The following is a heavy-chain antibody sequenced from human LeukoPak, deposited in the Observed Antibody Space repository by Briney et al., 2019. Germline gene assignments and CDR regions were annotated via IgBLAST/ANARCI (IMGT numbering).Heavy chain of an antibody. J-gene: IGHJ6*03. CDR1: GGSISSYY. V-gene: IGHV4-59*01. CDR3: ASPAMAFIDQGRYNYYYYMDV. CDR2: IYYSGST. Sequence: PSETLSLTCTVSGGSISSYYWSWIRQPPGKGLEWIGYIYYSGSTNYNPSLKSRVTISVDTSKNQFSLKLSSVTPADTAVYYCASPAMAFIDQGRYNYYYYMDVWGKGTTVTVSS. D-gene: IGHD5-18*01.